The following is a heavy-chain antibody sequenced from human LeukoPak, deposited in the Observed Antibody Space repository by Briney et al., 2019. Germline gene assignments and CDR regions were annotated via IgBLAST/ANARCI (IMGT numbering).Heavy chain of an antibody. CDR2: IYYSGST. D-gene: IGHD2-2*01. Sequence: SETLSLTCTVSGGSISSSNYYWGWIRQPPGKGLEGIGSIYYSGSTYYNPSLKSRVTISVDTYKNQFSLKLSSVTAADTAVYYCARQVPAANFDYWGQGTLVTVSS. V-gene: IGHV4-39*01. J-gene: IGHJ4*02. CDR1: GGSISSSNYY. CDR3: ARQVPAANFDY.